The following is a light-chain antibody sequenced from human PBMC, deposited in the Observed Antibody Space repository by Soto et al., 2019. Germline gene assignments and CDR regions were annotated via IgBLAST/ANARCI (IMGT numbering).Light chain of an antibody. CDR1: QTVSRN. CDR2: DIS. Sequence: EIVVQPSAATVSVSPGERATLXFRASQTVSRNLAWYQQRPGQAPRLLIYDISNRATGVPARFSGSGSETEFTLTIRSLQSEDFAVYFCQQYNNWPSFGQGTLLEIK. V-gene: IGKV3-15*01. J-gene: IGKJ5*01. CDR3: QQYNNWPS.